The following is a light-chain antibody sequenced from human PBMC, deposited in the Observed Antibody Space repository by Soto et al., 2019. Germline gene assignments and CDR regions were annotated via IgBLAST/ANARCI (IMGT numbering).Light chain of an antibody. CDR1: RSDVGGYDF. Sequence: QSVLTQPASVSGSPGQSITISCTGTRSDVGGYDFVSWYQQHPGKAPRVVLYEVTNRPSGVSDRFSGSKSGNTASLTISGLQAEDEADYYCCSYVSSKTYVFGPGTKV. CDR2: EVT. J-gene: IGLJ1*01. CDR3: CSYVSSKTYV. V-gene: IGLV2-14*01.